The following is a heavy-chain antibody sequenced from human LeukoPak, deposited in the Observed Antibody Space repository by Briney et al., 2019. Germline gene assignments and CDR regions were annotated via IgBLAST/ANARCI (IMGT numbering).Heavy chain of an antibody. J-gene: IGHJ4*02. CDR1: GGSISSNSYY. D-gene: IGHD3-10*01. Sequence: SETLSLTCAVSGGSISSNSYYWGWIRQPPGKGLEWIGSIYYSGSTYYNPSLKSRVTISVDTSKNQFSLKLSSVTAADTAVYYCARTRYYYDSRSYGAPYYFDYWGQGTLVTVSS. CDR3: ARTRYYYDSRSYGAPYYFDY. V-gene: IGHV4-39*01. CDR2: IYYSGST.